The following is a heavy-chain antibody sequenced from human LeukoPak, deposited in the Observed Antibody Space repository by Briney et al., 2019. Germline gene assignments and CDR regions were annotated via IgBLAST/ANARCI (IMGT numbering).Heavy chain of an antibody. D-gene: IGHD2-15*01. V-gene: IGHV3-33*01. CDR3: ARGRVYCNGGSCYLDY. J-gene: IGHJ4*02. CDR1: GFTFLSYG. CDR2: IWLDGSNK. Sequence: PGRSLRLYCAASGFTFLSYGMHWVRQAPGQGLEWVAIIWLDGSNKYYGYPVKGRFTISRDNSKNTVFLQINSLRAEDTAVYYCARGRVYCNGGSCYLDYWGQGILVSVSS.